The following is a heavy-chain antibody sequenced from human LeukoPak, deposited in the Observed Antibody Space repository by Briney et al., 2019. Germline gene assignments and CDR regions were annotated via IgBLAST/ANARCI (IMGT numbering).Heavy chain of an antibody. D-gene: IGHD3-10*01. CDR3: AREYYTSGSH. CDR1: GFTFSSSW. CDR2: INQAGSDK. V-gene: IGHV3-7*01. Sequence: PGGSLRLSCAASGFTFSSSWMAWVRQTPGKGLEWVANINQAGSDKNYVDSVKGRFTISRDNGKNSLYLQMNSLRAEDTALYYCAREYYTSGSHWGQGTLVIVSS. J-gene: IGHJ4*02.